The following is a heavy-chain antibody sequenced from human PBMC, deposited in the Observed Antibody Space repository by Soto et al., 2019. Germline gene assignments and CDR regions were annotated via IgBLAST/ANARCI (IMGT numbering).Heavy chain of an antibody. Sequence: GASVKVSCKASGYTFTGYYMHWVRQAPGQGLEWMGWINPNSGGTNYAQKFQGRVTMTRDTSISTAYMELSRLRSDDTAVYYCARVYYYDSSGPNDAFDIWGXGTMVNVSS. J-gene: IGHJ3*02. V-gene: IGHV1-2*02. CDR2: INPNSGGT. CDR1: GYTFTGYY. D-gene: IGHD3-22*01. CDR3: ARVYYYDSSGPNDAFDI.